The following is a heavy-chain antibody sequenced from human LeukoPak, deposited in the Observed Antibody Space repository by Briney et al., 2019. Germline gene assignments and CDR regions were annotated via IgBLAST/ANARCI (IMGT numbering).Heavy chain of an antibody. CDR1: GFTFSGYG. D-gene: IGHD6-13*01. V-gene: IGHV3-30*02. Sequence: PGGSLRLSCAASGFTFSGYGMHWVRQAPGKGLEWVTFIQTDGNTKYYADSVRGRFTISRDNSKNTVSLQMNSLRAEDTAVYYCAREESSLVLGGLAYWGQGTLVTVSS. J-gene: IGHJ4*02. CDR2: IQTDGNTK. CDR3: AREESSLVLGGLAY.